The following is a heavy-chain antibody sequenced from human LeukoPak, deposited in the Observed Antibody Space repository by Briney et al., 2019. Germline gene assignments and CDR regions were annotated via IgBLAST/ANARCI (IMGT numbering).Heavy chain of an antibody. J-gene: IGHJ4*02. CDR1: GFTFRSYW. CDR3: AREGGYCSSTSCYKYFDY. D-gene: IGHD2-2*02. V-gene: IGHV3-74*01. Sequence: PGGSLRLSCAASGFTFRSYWMHWVRQAPGKGLVWVSRINTDGFSTTYADSVKGRFTISRDNAKNTLYLQMNSLRAEDTAVYYCAREGGYCSSTSCYKYFDYWGQGTLVTVSS. CDR2: INTDGFST.